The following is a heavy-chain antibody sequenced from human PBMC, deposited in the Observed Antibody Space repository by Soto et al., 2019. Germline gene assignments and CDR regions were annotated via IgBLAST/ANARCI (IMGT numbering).Heavy chain of an antibody. CDR3: VHSRCGGDCLQSYSSHYYYGMDI. D-gene: IGHD2-21*02. V-gene: IGHV2-5*02. CDR1: GFSLNTGGMG. Sequence: KESGPTLVKPTQTLTLTCTFSGFSLNTGGMGVGWIRQPPGKALEWLALIYWDGDRRYSPSLMSRLTIAKDTSKNQVVLTMTNMDPVDTATYYCVHSRCGGDCLQSYSSHYYYGMDIWGQGTTVTVSS. J-gene: IGHJ6*02. CDR2: IYWDGDR.